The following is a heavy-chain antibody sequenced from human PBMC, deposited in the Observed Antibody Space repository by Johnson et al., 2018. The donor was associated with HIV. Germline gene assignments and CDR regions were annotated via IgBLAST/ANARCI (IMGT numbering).Heavy chain of an antibody. CDR3: SSLGLDLLVKAPLSVVFDAFDI. CDR2: ISYDGSNK. D-gene: IGHD3-16*01. CDR1: GFTFSDHA. J-gene: IGHJ3*02. Sequence: VQLVESGGGVVQPGRSLRLSCAASGFTFSDHAMHWVRQAPGKGLEWVAVISYDGSNKYYADSVKGRFTISRDNSKNTLYLQMNSLRAEDTAVYYCSSLGLDLLVKAPLSVVFDAFDIWGQGTMVTVSS. V-gene: IGHV3-30-3*01.